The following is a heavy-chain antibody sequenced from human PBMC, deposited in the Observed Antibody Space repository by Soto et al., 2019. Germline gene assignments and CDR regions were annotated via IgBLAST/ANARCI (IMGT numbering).Heavy chain of an antibody. CDR1: GFTFSSYG. V-gene: IGHV3-30*18. CDR2: ISYDGSNK. CDR3: AKELGNSSSDGGY. Sequence: GGSLRLSCAASGFTFSSYGMHWVRQAPGKGLEWVAVISYDGSNKYYADSVKGRFTISRDNSKNTLYLQMNSLRAEDTAVYYCAKELGNSSSDGGYWGQGTLVTVSS. D-gene: IGHD6-6*01. J-gene: IGHJ4*02.